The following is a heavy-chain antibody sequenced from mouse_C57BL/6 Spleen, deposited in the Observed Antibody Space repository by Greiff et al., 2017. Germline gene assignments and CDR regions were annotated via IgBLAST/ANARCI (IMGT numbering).Heavy chain of an antibody. CDR2: ISDGGSYT. CDR3: ARGGFTTVVANWYFDV. J-gene: IGHJ1*03. Sequence: EVMLVESGGGLVKPGGSLKLSCAASGFTFSSYAMSWVRQTPEKRLEWVATISDGGSYTYYPDNVKGRFTISRDNAKNNLYLQMSHLKSEDTAMYYCARGGFTTVVANWYFDVWGTGTTVTVSS. CDR1: GFTFSSYA. D-gene: IGHD1-1*01. V-gene: IGHV5-4*03.